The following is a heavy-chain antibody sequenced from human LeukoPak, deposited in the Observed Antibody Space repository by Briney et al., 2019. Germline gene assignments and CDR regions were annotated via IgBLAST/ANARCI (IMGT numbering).Heavy chain of an antibody. D-gene: IGHD2-2*01. CDR3: ARSGYCSSTSCFDFDY. J-gene: IGHJ4*02. CDR1: GGSISSYY. V-gene: IGHV4-59*01. Sequence: SETLSLTCTVSGGSISSYYWSWIRQPPGKGLEWIGYIYYSGSTNYNPSLKSRVTISVDTSKNQFSLKLSSVTAADTAVYYCARSGYCSSTSCFDFDYWGQGTLVTVSS. CDR2: IYYSGST.